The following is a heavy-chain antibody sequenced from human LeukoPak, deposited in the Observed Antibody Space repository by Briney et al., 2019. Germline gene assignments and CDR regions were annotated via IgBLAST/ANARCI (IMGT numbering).Heavy chain of an antibody. CDR2: IHPNSGAT. J-gene: IGHJ4*02. D-gene: IGHD5-12*01. CDR3: ARGMGRYSGYDYDY. CDR1: GYTFTDYY. V-gene: IGHV1-2*02. Sequence: EASVKVSCKTSGYTFTDYYLHWVRQAPGQGLEWVGWIHPNSGATHYAQKFQGRLTTTRDTSISTVYMELTRLRSDDTAVYYCARGMGRYSGYDYDYWGQGTLVTASS.